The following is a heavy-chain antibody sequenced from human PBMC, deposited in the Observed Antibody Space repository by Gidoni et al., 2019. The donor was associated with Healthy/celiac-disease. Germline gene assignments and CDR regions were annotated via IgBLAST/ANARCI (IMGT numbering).Heavy chain of an antibody. D-gene: IGHD4-17*01. CDR3: ARHRYYLCTNGVVCYTGETTVTTWFDP. Sequence: QLQLQESGPGLVKPSETLSLTCTVSGGSISSSSSYWGWIRQPPGKGLEWIGSIYYSGSTYYNPSLKSRVTISVDTSKNQFSLKLSSVTAADTAVYYCARHRYYLCTNGVVCYTGETTVTTWFDPWGQGTLVTVSS. CDR2: IYYSGST. J-gene: IGHJ5*02. CDR1: GGSISSSSSY. V-gene: IGHV4-39*01.